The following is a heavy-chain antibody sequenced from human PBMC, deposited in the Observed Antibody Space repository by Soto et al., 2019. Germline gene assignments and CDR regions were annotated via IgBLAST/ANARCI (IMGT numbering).Heavy chain of an antibody. V-gene: IGHV1-2*02. J-gene: IGHJ4*02. CDR2: ININSGGT. CDR1: GHTFTGYF. D-gene: IGHD1-26*01. Sequence: ASVKVSCKASGHTFTGYFIHWLRQAPGQGLEWMGWININSGGTNYAKKFLGRVTLTSDTSISTGHMELRRLKSDDTAVYYCANSGAAYGQRLFDSWGQGTLVTVSS. CDR3: ANSGAAYGQRLFDS.